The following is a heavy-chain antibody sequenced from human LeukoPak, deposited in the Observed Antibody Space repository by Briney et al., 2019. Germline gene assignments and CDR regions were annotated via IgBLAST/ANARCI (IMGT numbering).Heavy chain of an antibody. CDR1: GFSFDDYA. V-gene: IGHV3-9*01. Sequence: GGSLRLSCAASGFSFDDYAMHWVRQAPGKGLQWVSGIGWNGGGIVYADSVKGRFTISRDNAKNSLYLQMDSLGLEDTALYYCVKQTSAGFVDYWGRGTLVTVSS. CDR2: IGWNGGGI. J-gene: IGHJ4*02. D-gene: IGHD6-13*01. CDR3: VKQTSAGFVDY.